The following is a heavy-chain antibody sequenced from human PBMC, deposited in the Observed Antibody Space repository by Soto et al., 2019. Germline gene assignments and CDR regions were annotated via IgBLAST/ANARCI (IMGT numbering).Heavy chain of an antibody. CDR2: IYWDDDK. V-gene: IGHV2-5*02. CDR1: GFSLSTNGVG. D-gene: IGHD3-9*01. Sequence: QITLKESGPTVVKPTQTLTLTCTFSGFSLSTNGVGVSWIRQPPGKALEWLALIYWDDDKRYSTPLKSRLTSARDTSKNQVFLIMTNMDPVDTGTYFCAYSTRLGGGSYFDKGLDVWGQGTTVTVSS. CDR3: AYSTRLGGGSYFDKGLDV. J-gene: IGHJ6*02.